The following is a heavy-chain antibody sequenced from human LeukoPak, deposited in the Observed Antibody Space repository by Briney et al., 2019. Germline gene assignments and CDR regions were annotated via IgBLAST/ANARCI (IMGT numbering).Heavy chain of an antibody. D-gene: IGHD6-13*01. Sequence: PSETLSLTCAVYGGSFSGYYWSWIRQPPGKGLEWIGEINHSGSTNYNPSLKSRVTISVDTSKNQFSLKLSSVTAADTPVYYCARSGYSSSWYVHWGQGTLVTVSS. CDR1: GGSFSGYY. CDR3: ARSGYSSSWYVH. CDR2: INHSGST. V-gene: IGHV4-34*01. J-gene: IGHJ4*02.